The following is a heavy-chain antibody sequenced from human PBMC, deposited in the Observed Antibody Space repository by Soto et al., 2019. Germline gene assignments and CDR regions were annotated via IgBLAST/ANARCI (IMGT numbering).Heavy chain of an antibody. Sequence: ASVKVSCKASGYTFTKYIIHWVRQAPGQRLEWMGWINAGKGNTKYSQKFQGRVTITRDTSASKTYMELRSLRSEDTAVYYCARDRVWTKVVTEGHSFHIWGPGTMVTVSS. CDR3: ARDRVWTKVVTEGHSFHI. J-gene: IGHJ3*02. CDR2: INAGKGNT. CDR1: GYTFTKYI. D-gene: IGHD4-17*01. V-gene: IGHV1-3*01.